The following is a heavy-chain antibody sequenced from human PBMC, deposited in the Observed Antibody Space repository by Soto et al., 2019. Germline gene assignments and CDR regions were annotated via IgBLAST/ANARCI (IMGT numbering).Heavy chain of an antibody. D-gene: IGHD2-21*01. J-gene: IGHJ4*02. CDR3: AKGVVRSYYFDY. Sequence: GESLKISCAASGFTFSSYAMSWVRQAPGKGLEWVSAISGSGGSTYYADSVKGRFTISRDNSKNTLYLQMNSLRAEDTAVYYCAKGVVRSYYFDYWGQGTLVTVSS. V-gene: IGHV3-23*01. CDR2: ISGSGGST. CDR1: GFTFSSYA.